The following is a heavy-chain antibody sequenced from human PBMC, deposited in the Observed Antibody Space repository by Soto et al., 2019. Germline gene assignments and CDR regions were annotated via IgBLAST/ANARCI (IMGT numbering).Heavy chain of an antibody. V-gene: IGHV3-33*01. CDR2: IWYDGSNK. J-gene: IGHJ4*02. CDR1: GFTFSSYA. Sequence: GGSLRLSCAASGFTFSSYAMHWVRQAPGKGLEWVAVIWYDGSNKYYADSVKGRFTISRDNSKNTLYLQMNSLRAEDTAVYYCARGTSPLHDYGDYGGRFWGQGTLVTVSS. D-gene: IGHD4-17*01. CDR3: ARGTSPLHDYGDYGGRF.